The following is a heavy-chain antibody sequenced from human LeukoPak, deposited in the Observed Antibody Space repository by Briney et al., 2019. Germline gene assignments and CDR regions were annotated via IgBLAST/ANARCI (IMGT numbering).Heavy chain of an antibody. CDR1: GGTFSSYA. CDR2: IIPILGIA. V-gene: IGHV1-69*04. CDR3: ARGYCSSTSCYARYRYYYYGMDV. Sequence: SVKVSCKASGGTFSSYAIIWVRQAPGQGLEWMGRIIPILGIANYAQKFQGRVTITADKSTSTAYMELSSLRSEDTAVYYCARGYCSSTSCYARYRYYYYGMDVWGQGTTVTVSS. J-gene: IGHJ6*02. D-gene: IGHD2-2*01.